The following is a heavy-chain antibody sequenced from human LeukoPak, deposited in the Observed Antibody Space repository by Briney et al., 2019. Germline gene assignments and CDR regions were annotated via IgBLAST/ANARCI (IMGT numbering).Heavy chain of an antibody. CDR1: GFTFSSYG. D-gene: IGHD3-9*01. CDR3: AKDLGRYFDWAYPGPSVLLPDY. V-gene: IGHV3-30*18. Sequence: HAGGSLRLSCAASGFTFSSYGMHWVRQAPGKGLEWVAVISYDGSNKYYADSVKGRFTISRDNSKNTLYLQMNSLRAEDTAVYYCAKDLGRYFDWAYPGPSVLLPDYWGQGTLVTVSS. J-gene: IGHJ4*02. CDR2: ISYDGSNK.